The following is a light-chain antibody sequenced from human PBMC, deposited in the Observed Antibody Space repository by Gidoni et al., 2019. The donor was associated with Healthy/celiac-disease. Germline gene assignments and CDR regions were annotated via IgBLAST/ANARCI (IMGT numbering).Light chain of an antibody. CDR1: QSISSY. CDR3: KQSYRTQVT. J-gene: IGKJ1*01. V-gene: IGKV1-39*01. CDR2: AES. Sequence: DIQLTQSPSSLSASVGDRVTITCRASQSISSYLNWYQQKPGKAPKLLIYAESSLQSGVPSRFSGSGSGTDFTLNISSLQPEDFATYYCKQSYRTQVTFGQXTKVEIK.